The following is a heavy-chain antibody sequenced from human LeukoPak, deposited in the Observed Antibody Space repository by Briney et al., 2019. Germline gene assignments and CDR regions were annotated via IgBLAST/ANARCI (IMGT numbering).Heavy chain of an antibody. V-gene: IGHV4-34*12. J-gene: IGHJ4*02. CDR1: GFDFSAYG. Sequence: GSLRLSCAASGFDFSAYGINWIRQSPGKGLEWIGEIVYSGSTNYNPSLKSRVSISADTSKVQFSLTLSSVTAADTAVYFCARGLAGGYPPVPFDSWGQGTLVTVSS. CDR3: ARGLAGGYPPVPFDS. D-gene: IGHD3-22*01. CDR2: IVYSGST.